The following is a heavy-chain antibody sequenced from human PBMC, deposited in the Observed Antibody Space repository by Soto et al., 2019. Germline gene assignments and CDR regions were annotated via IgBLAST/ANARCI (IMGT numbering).Heavy chain of an antibody. D-gene: IGHD5-18*01. CDR1: GFTFSSYG. Sequence: PGGSLRLSCAASGFTFSSYGMHWVRQAPGKGLEWVAVISYDGSNKYYADSVKGRFTISRGNSKNTLYLQMNSLRAEDTAVYYCAKDSKPQRSRYSYGYGFPYYYYYMDVWGKGTTVTVSS. CDR3: AKDSKPQRSRYSYGYGFPYYYYYMDV. CDR2: ISYDGSNK. V-gene: IGHV3-30*18. J-gene: IGHJ6*03.